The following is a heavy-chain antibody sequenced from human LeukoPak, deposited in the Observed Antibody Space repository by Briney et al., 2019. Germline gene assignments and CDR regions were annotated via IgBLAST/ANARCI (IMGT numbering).Heavy chain of an antibody. V-gene: IGHV4-59*01. D-gene: IGHD1-26*01. CDR1: GGFISCYY. Sequence: SETLSLTCTVSGGFISCYYWSWIRQPPGKGLEWIGYIYYSGSTNYNTSLKSRVTISVDTSKNQFSLKLISVTAADTAVYYCASTLELPYYYGMDVWGQGTTVTVSS. CDR2: IYYSGST. CDR3: ASTLELPYYYGMDV. J-gene: IGHJ6*02.